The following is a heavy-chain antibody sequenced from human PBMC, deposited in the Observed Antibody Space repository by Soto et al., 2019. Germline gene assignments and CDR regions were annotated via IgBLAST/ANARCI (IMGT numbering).Heavy chain of an antibody. CDR3: ARDVDIT. J-gene: IGHJ5*01. Sequence: ESGGNVVQPGGSLRLSCAASGFTFNWYWMAWVRQAPGKGLEWVASINQNGSVQFYVDSVKGRFTISRDNTKNSVFLQMNTLRDEDTAVYYCARDVDITWGQGTLVTVSS. V-gene: IGHV3-7*01. CDR1: GFTFNWYW. CDR2: INQNGSVQ. D-gene: IGHD3-9*01.